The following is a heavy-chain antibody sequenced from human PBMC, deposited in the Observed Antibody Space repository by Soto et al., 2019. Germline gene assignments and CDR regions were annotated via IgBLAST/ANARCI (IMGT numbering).Heavy chain of an antibody. CDR3: ARPPYSASYYYFDQ. CDR1: GYSFTSYW. CDR2: IYPGDSDT. D-gene: IGHD1-26*01. Sequence: GESLKISCKASGYSFTSYWVGWVRQMPGKGLEWMGIIYPGDSDTIYSPSFQGQVTISADKSISTAYLQWNSLKASDTAMYYCARPPYSASYYYFDQWGQGTPVTVSS. V-gene: IGHV5-51*01. J-gene: IGHJ4*02.